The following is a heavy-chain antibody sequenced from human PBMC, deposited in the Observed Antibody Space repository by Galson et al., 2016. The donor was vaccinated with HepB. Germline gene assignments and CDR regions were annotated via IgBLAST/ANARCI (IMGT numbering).Heavy chain of an antibody. CDR2: ISYSGST. V-gene: IGHV4-31*03. J-gene: IGHJ6*03. CDR1: GDSITSGTYY. CDR3: ARVYGYYYYYILD. Sequence: TLSLTCTVSGDSITSGTYYLTWIRQHPRQGLEWVGRISYSGSTDYNPSLKSRVTISVDTSQNQFSLNLASVTAADTAVYYCARVYGYYYYYILDWGKGTTVTVSS. D-gene: IGHD3-16*01.